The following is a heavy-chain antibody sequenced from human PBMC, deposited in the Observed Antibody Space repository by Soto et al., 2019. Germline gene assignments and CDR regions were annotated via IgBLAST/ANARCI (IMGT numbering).Heavy chain of an antibody. J-gene: IGHJ6*03. CDR2: IKSKTDGGTT. V-gene: IGHV3-15*01. D-gene: IGHD6-13*01. CDR1: GFTFSNAW. CDR3: TTDLPRLSSIAAAGRAYYYYYMDV. Sequence: GSLRLSCAASGFTFSNAWMSWVRQAPGKGLEWVGRIKSKTDGGTTDYAAPVKGRFTISRDDSKNTLYLQMNSLKTEDTAVYYCTTDLPRLSSIAAAGRAYYYYYMDVWGKGTTVTVSS.